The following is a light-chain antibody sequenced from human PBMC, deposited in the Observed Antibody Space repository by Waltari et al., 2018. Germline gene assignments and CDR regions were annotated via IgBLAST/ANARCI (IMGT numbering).Light chain of an antibody. Sequence: DIVMTQSPDSLAVSLGERATINCKSSQSVFHTNNKNCLAWYQQKPGQPPKLLIYWASTRESGVPDRFSGSGSVTDFTLAISSLQAEDVAVYYCQQYYSTPNTFGQGTKVEIK. CDR1: QSVFHTNNKNC. J-gene: IGKJ2*01. V-gene: IGKV4-1*01. CDR3: QQYYSTPNT. CDR2: WAS.